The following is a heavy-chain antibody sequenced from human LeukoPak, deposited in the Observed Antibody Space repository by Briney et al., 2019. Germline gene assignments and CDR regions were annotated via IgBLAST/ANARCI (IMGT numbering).Heavy chain of an antibody. V-gene: IGHV4-39*01. CDR2: IYYSGNT. CDR1: GGSISSSSYY. Sequence: PSETLSLTCTVSGGSISSSSYYWCWIRPPPGKGLEGIGSIYYSGNTYYNPSLKSRVTISVDTSKNQFSLKLSSVTAADTAVYYCARPRQGDYYFDYWGQGTLDTVSS. D-gene: IGHD2-21*02. J-gene: IGHJ4*02. CDR3: ARPRQGDYYFDY.